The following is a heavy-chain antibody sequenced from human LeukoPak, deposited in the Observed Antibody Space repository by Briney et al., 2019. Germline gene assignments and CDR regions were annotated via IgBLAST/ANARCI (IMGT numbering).Heavy chain of an antibody. D-gene: IGHD5-24*01. CDR1: GYTFTSYG. V-gene: IGHV1-18*01. CDR2: ISAYNGNT. Sequence: ASVNVSFKASGYTFTSYGISWVRQAPGQGLEWMGWISAYNGNTNYAQKLQGRVTITTDTSTSTAYMELRSLRSDDTAVYYSARVHLDVSYDYWGQGTLVTVSS. CDR3: ARVHLDVSYDY. J-gene: IGHJ4*02.